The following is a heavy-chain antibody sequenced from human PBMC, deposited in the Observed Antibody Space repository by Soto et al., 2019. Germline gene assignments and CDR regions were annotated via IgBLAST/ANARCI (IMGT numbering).Heavy chain of an antibody. CDR1: GYTXTSYY. V-gene: IGHV1-46*01. CDR3: ARFSRMYGYGADY. J-gene: IGHJ4*02. Sequence: SXKVSFKASGYTXTSYYMDLVRQAPGQGLEWMGIINPSGGSTSYAKKLQGRVTMTRDTSKRTVYMELSSLRSEYTDVYYCARFSRMYGYGADYWGQGTLGTVS. D-gene: IGHD4-17*01. CDR2: INPSGGST.